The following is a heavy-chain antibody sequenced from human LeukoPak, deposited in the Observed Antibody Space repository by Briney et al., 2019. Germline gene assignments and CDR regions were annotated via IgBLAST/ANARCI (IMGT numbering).Heavy chain of an antibody. V-gene: IGHV3-48*01. CDR2: ISSSSSTI. CDR1: GFTFSSYS. D-gene: IGHD3-3*01. J-gene: IGHJ4*02. CDR3: ARDSDRYDFWSGYYLLDY. Sequence: QSGGSLRLSCAASGFTFSSYSMNWVRQAPGKGLEWVSYISSSSSTIYYADSVKGRFTISRDNAKNSLYLQMNSLRAEDTAVYYCARDSDRYDFWSGYYLLDYWGQGTLVTVSS.